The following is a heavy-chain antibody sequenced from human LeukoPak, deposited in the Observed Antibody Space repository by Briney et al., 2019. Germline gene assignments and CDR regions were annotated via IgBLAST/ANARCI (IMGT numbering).Heavy chain of an antibody. D-gene: IGHD2-15*01. J-gene: IGHJ4*02. CDR1: GPSISSYY. CDR2: IYTSGST. CDR3: ARDPGGRLGEGGGYYFDY. V-gene: IGHV4-4*07. Sequence: PSDTLSLTCTVSGPSISSYYCSWLRQPAGRGLEWLVRIYTSGSTNYNPSLKSRVTMSVDTSKNQFSLKLSSVTAADTAVYYCARDPGGRLGEGGGYYFDYWGQGTLVTVSS.